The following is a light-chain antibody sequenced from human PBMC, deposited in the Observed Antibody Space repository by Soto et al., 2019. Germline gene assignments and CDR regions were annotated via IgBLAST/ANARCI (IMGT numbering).Light chain of an antibody. CDR1: QSVSSN. V-gene: IGKV3-15*01. Sequence: EIVMTQSPATLSVSPGERATLSCRASQSVSSNLAGYQQQPGQPPSSLIYGASTRAAGSPAKFSGSGSGTEFTPTIISLLSEDVAVYYYQQYNNWPLTFGRGTKVEIK. CDR3: QQYNNWPLT. J-gene: IGKJ4*01. CDR2: GAS.